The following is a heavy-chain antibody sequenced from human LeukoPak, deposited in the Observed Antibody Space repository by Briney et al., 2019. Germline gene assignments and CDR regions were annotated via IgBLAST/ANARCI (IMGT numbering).Heavy chain of an antibody. CDR1: GFTFSSYW. Sequence: GGSLRLSCAASGFTFSSYWMSWVRQAPGKGMEWVSGISRNSGSIGYADSVKGRFTISRDNAKNSLYLQMNSLRAEDTALYYCAKGPYSGYDSPGDYFDYWGQGTLVTVSS. CDR3: AKGPYSGYDSPGDYFDY. J-gene: IGHJ4*02. V-gene: IGHV3-9*01. D-gene: IGHD5-12*01. CDR2: ISRNSGSI.